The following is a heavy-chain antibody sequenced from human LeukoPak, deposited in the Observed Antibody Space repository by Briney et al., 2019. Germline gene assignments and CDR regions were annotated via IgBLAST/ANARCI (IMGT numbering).Heavy chain of an antibody. J-gene: IGHJ4*02. CDR3: ARTPKRNSGYQEI. V-gene: IGHV1-3*01. CDR1: GYTFINYA. CDR2: INVGNGNT. D-gene: IGHD5-12*01. Sequence: ASVKVSCKASGYTFINYAIHWVRQAPGQRLEWMGWINVGNGNTKYSEEFQGRVTITRDTSTSTAYMELRSLRSDDTAVYYCARTPKRNSGYQEIWGQGTLVTVSS.